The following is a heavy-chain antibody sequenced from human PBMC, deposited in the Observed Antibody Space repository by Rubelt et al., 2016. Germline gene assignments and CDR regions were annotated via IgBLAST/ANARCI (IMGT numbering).Heavy chain of an antibody. Sequence: QLQLQESGPGLVKPSETLSLTCTVSGGSISSSSYYWGWIRQPPGKGLEWIGSIYYSGSTYYNPSLKGRVTISGDTSKNQFSLKLSSVTAADTAVYYCARRGIAVAGRGNYFDYWGQGTLVTVSS. V-gene: IGHV4-39*01. J-gene: IGHJ4*02. D-gene: IGHD6-19*01. CDR2: IYYSGST. CDR1: GGSISSSSYY. CDR3: ARRGIAVAGRGNYFDY.